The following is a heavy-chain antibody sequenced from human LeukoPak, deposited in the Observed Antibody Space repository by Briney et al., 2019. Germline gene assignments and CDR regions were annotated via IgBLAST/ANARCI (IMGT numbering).Heavy chain of an antibody. CDR1: GFTFSNYG. CDR3: AKVPTKYYYGSGSYHLDY. Sequence: PGGSLRLSCAASGFTFSNYGMSWVRQAPGKGLEWVSGISGSGGSTYYADSVKGRFTISRDNSNNTLYLHMNSLRAEDTAVYYCAKVPTKYYYGSGSYHLDYWGQGTLVTVSS. CDR2: ISGSGGST. V-gene: IGHV3-23*01. D-gene: IGHD3-10*01. J-gene: IGHJ4*02.